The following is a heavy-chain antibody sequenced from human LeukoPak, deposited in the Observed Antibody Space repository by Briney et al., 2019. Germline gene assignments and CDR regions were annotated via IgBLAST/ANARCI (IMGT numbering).Heavy chain of an antibody. CDR1: GYTFTSYG. D-gene: IGHD1-26*01. CDR3: AREGGGIVGASGYFDY. Sequence: ASVKVSCKSSGYTFTSYGISWVRQAPGQGLEWMGWISAYNGNTNYAQKLQGRVTMTTDTSTITAYMELRSLRSDDTAVYYCAREGGGIVGASGYFDYWGQGTLVTVSS. CDR2: ISAYNGNT. J-gene: IGHJ4*02. V-gene: IGHV1-18*01.